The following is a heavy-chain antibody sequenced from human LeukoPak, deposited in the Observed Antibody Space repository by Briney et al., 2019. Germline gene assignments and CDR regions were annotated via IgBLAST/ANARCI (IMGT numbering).Heavy chain of an antibody. D-gene: IGHD5-18*01. CDR3: AKVAGYSYSDY. V-gene: IGHV3-30*18. J-gene: IGHJ4*02. CDR1: GFTFSSYG. Sequence: GGSLRLSCAASGFTFSSYGMHWVRQAPGKGLEWVAVISYDGSNKYYADSVKGRFTISRDNSKNTLYLQMNSLRAEDTAVYYCAKVAGYSYSDYWGQGTLVTVSS. CDR2: ISYDGSNK.